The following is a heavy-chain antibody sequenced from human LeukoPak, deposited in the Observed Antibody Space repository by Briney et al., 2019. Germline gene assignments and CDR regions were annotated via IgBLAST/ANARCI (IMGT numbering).Heavy chain of an antibody. V-gene: IGHV1-2*02. CDR1: GYTFTGYY. CDR2: INPNSGGT. Sequence: ASVKVSCTASGYTFTGYYLHWVRLAPGQGLEWMGWINPNSGGTHYAQMFQGRVTMTRDTSISTAYMELSGLTFGDTAVYYCSPGLSNFEYYFDYWGQGTLVTVSS. J-gene: IGHJ4*02. CDR3: SPGLSNFEYYFDY.